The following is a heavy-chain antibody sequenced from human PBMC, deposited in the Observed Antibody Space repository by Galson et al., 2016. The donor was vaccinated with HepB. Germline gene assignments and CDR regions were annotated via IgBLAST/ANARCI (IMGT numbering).Heavy chain of an antibody. V-gene: IGHV4-34*01. Sequence: ETLSLTCGVYNESFGGYYWSWIRQPPGMGLEWIGEINHSGKTNYNPSLKSRVTMSVDTSKNQFSLKMTSVTAADTAVYYCATGHGDGEDWGQGTLVTVSS. CDR3: ATGHGDGED. D-gene: IGHD3-10*01. CDR1: NESFGGYY. CDR2: INHSGKT. J-gene: IGHJ4*02.